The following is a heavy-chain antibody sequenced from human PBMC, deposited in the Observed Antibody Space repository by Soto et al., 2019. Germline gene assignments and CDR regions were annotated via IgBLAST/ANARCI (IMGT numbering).Heavy chain of an antibody. J-gene: IGHJ3*02. V-gene: IGHV3-23*01. CDR3: AKGLHSSGWFPDAFDI. CDR2: ISGSGGST. Sequence: PGGSLRLSCAASGFTFSSYAMSWVRQAPGKGLEWVSAISGSGGSTYYADSVKGRFTISRDNSKNTLYLQMNSLRAEDTAVYYCAKGLHSSGWFPDAFDIWGQGTMVTVS. D-gene: IGHD6-19*01. CDR1: GFTFSSYA.